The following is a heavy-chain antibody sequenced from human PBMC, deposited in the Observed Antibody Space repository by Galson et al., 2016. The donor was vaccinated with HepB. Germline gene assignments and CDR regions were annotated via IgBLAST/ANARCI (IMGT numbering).Heavy chain of an antibody. CDR3: ASWRGTKGDWSGPLDY. CDR2: INTGNGHT. CDR1: GYIFTTYP. V-gene: IGHV1-3*04. D-gene: IGHD3-9*01. Sequence: SVKVSCKASGYIFTTYPMHWVRQAPGQRLEWMEWINTGNGHTEYSQKFQGRVTITTDTSASTAYMELSSLRSEDTALYYCASWRGTKGDWSGPLDYWGQGTLVTVSS. J-gene: IGHJ4*02.